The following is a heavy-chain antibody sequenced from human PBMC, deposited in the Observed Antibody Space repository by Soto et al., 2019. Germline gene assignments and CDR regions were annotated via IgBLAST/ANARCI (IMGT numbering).Heavy chain of an antibody. CDR3: ARGRSYCSGGSCHPHDY. CDR1: GFTFSSYS. V-gene: IGHV3-21*01. CDR2: ISSSSSYI. J-gene: IGHJ4*02. Sequence: EVQLVESGGGLVKPGGSLRLSCAASGFTFSSYSMNWVRQAPGKGLEWVSSISSSSSYIYYADSVKGRFTISRDNAKNSLYLQMNSLRAEDTAVYYCARGRSYCSGGSCHPHDYWGQGTLVTVSS. D-gene: IGHD2-15*01.